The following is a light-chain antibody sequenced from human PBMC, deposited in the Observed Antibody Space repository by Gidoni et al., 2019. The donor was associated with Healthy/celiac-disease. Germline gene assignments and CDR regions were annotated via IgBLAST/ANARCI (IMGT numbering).Light chain of an antibody. CDR3: QQYYSTPFT. V-gene: IGKV4-1*01. J-gene: IGKJ3*01. CDR2: WAS. CDR1: QSVLYSSNNKNY. Sequence: DIVITQSPDSLAVSLGERDTINCKSSQSVLYSSNNKNYLAWYQQKPGQPPKLLIYWASTRESGFPDRFSGSGSGTDFTLTISSLQAEDVAVYYCQQYYSTPFTFGPGTKVDIK.